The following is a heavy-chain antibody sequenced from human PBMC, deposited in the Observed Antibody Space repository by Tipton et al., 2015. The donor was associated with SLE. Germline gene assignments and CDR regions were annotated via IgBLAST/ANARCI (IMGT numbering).Heavy chain of an antibody. J-gene: IGHJ3*02. Sequence: SGFTVSSNYMSWVRQAPGKGLEWVSVIYSGGSTYYADSVKGRFTISRDNSKNTLYLQINSLRAEDTAVYYCARRMVQRGAFDIWGQGTMVTVSS. CDR1: GFTVSSNY. V-gene: IGHV3-53*01. CDR3: ARRMVQRGAFDI. CDR2: IYSGGST. D-gene: IGHD3-10*01.